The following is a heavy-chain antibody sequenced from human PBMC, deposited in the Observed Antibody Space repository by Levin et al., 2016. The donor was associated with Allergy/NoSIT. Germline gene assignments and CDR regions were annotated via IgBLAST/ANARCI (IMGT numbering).Heavy chain of an antibody. J-gene: IGHJ4*02. CDR2: ISSSGSYI. Sequence: VRQAPGKGLEWVSSISSSGSYIYYADSVKGRFTISRDNAKNSLYLQMDSLRAEDTAVYYCARGSEGVYTFDYWGQGTLVTVSS. D-gene: IGHD5/OR15-5a*01. V-gene: IGHV3-21*01. CDR3: ARGSEGVYTFDY.